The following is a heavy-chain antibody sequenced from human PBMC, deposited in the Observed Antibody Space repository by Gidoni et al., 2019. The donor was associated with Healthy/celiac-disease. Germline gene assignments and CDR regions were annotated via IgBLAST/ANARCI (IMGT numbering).Heavy chain of an antibody. CDR2: IIPILGIA. J-gene: IGHJ6*03. V-gene: IGHV1-69*04. Sequence: QVQLVQSGAEVKKPGSSVKVSCKASGGTFSSYAISWVRQAPGQGLEWMGRIIPILGIANYAQKFQGRVTITADKSTSTAYMELSSLRSEDTAVYYCARGLSYYGSGSSYYYYMDVWGKGTTVTVSS. CDR1: GGTFSSYA. CDR3: ARGLSYYGSGSSYYYYMDV. D-gene: IGHD3-10*01.